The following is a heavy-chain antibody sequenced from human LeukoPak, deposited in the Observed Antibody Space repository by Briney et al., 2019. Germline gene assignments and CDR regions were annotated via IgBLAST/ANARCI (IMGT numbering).Heavy chain of an antibody. CDR1: GFTFSSYA. CDR2: ISGSGGST. V-gene: IGHV3-23*01. Sequence: GGSLRLSCAASGFTFSSYAVSWVRQAPGKGLEWVSGISGSGGSTYFADSVKGRFTISRDNSKNTLYLQMNSLRAEDTAVYYCAKGPNFWLTPIAFDIRGQGTKVTVSS. D-gene: IGHD3-3*01. J-gene: IGHJ3*02. CDR3: AKGPNFWLTPIAFDI.